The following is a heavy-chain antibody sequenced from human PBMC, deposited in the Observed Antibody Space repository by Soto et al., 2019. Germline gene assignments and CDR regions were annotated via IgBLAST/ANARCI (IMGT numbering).Heavy chain of an antibody. V-gene: IGHV3-23*01. Sequence: EVQLLESGGGLVQPGGSLRLSCAASGFTISNYAMSWVRQAPGKGLEWISVISGSGGYTYYADSVKGRFTISRDNSKNTLYLQMNPLRAEDTAVYYCAKDKPILTWGQGTLATVSS. CDR2: ISGSGGYT. J-gene: IGHJ5*02. CDR3: AKDKPILT. CDR1: GFTISNYA.